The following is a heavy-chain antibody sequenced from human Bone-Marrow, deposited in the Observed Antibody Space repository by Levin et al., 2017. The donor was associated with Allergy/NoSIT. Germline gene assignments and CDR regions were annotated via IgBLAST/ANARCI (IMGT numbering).Heavy chain of an antibody. CDR3: ASPREFCVTTTACYIALDL. V-gene: IGHV3-21*06. D-gene: IGHD2-15*01. CDR2: ISSGSSYI. J-gene: IGHJ3*01. Sequence: GGSLRLSCVGSGLSFSDYNMNWVRQAPGKGLEWVTSISSGSSYIFYADSMKGRFTISRDNARNSLFLQMNGLTVDDAGVYFCASPREFCVTTTACYIALDLWGQGTTVTVSS. CDR1: GLSFSDYN.